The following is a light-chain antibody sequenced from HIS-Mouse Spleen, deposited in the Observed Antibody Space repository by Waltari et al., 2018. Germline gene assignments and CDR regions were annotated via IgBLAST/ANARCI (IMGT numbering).Light chain of an antibody. CDR1: SSDVGGYNY. Sequence: QSALTQPRSVSGSPGQSVTISCTGTSSDVGGYNYVSWYQQHPGKAPKLMIYDVRKRPSGCPDRFSGSKSGNTASLTISGLQAEDEADYYCCSYAGSYTVVFGGGTKLTVL. CDR2: DVR. CDR3: CSYAGSYTVV. V-gene: IGLV2-11*01. J-gene: IGLJ2*01.